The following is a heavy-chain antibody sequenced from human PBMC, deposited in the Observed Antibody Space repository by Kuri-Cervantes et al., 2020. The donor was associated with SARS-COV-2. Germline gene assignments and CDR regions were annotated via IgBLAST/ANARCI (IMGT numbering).Heavy chain of an antibody. D-gene: IGHD7-27*01. J-gene: IGHJ4*02. CDR1: GFTFSSYA. Sequence: GESLKISCAASGFTFSSYAMSWVRQAPGKGPEWVSAISGSGGSTYYADSVKGRFTISRDNSKNTLYLQMNSLRAEDTAVYYCAKGLGLYYFDYWGQGTLVTVSS. V-gene: IGHV3-23*01. CDR2: ISGSGGST. CDR3: AKGLGLYYFDY.